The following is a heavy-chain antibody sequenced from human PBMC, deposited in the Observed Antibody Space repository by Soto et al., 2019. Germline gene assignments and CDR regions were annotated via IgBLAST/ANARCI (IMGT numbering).Heavy chain of an antibody. J-gene: IGHJ4*02. D-gene: IGHD2-21*02. Sequence: EVQLVESGGGLVKPGGSLRLSCAASGFTFSSYTMNWVRQAPGKGLEWVSSISSSSSSIYYADSVKGRFTISRDNAKNSLYLQVNSLRAEDTAVYYCARKRSRGDHWDFDYWGQGTLVTVSS. CDR2: ISSSSSSI. V-gene: IGHV3-21*01. CDR1: GFTFSSYT. CDR3: ARKRSRGDHWDFDY.